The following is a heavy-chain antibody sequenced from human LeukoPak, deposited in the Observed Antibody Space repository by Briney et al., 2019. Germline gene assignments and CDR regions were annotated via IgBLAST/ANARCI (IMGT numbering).Heavy chain of an antibody. CDR2: IIPIFGIA. V-gene: IGHV1-69*04. J-gene: IGHJ6*02. CDR3: ARGPRIAVADYYYYGMDV. CDR1: EGTFSSYA. Sequence: SVKVSCKASEGTFSSYAISWVRQAPGQGLEWMGRIIPIFGIANYAQKFQGRVTITADKSTSTAYMELSSLRSEDTAVCYCARGPRIAVADYYYYGMDVWGQGTTVTVSS. D-gene: IGHD6-19*01.